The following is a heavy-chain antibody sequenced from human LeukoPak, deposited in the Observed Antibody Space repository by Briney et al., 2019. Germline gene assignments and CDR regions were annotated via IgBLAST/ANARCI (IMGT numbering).Heavy chain of an antibody. D-gene: IGHD6-19*01. Sequence: ASVKVSCKVPGNTFTSDGMHWGPQAPGKGLEWMGIINPRGGSTSYAQKFHGSVTTTRDTSTSTVYMELSSLISEATAVYYCVRGALIGVTGTLYWYFDLWGRGTLVTVSS. CDR2: INPRGGST. J-gene: IGHJ2*01. CDR3: VRGALIGVTGTLYWYFDL. V-gene: IGHV1-46*01. CDR1: GNTFTSDG.